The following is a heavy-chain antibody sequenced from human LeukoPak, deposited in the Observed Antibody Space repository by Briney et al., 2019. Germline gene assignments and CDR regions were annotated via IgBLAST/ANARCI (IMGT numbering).Heavy chain of an antibody. J-gene: IGHJ4*02. CDR2: ISGSGGST. CDR3: AKLKWGGVRGVWFDY. V-gene: IGHV3-23*01. Sequence: GGSLRLSCAASGFTFSSYAMSWVRQAPGKGLEWVSAISGSGGSTYYADSVRGRFTISRDNSKNTLYLQMNSLRAEDTAVYYCAKLKWGGVRGVWFDYWGQGTLVTVSS. CDR1: GFTFSSYA. D-gene: IGHD3-10*01.